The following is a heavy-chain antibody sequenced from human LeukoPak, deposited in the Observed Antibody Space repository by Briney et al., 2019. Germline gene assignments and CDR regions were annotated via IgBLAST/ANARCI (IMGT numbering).Heavy chain of an antibody. V-gene: IGHV5-51*01. CDR1: GYSFTNYW. J-gene: IGHJ6*02. D-gene: IGHD2-15*01. CDR3: ARGSREYYYYYGMDV. CDR2: IYPGDSDT. Sequence: GASLKISCEASGYSFTNYWIGWVRQMPGKGLEWMGIIYPGDSDTRYSPSFQGQVTISVDKSINTAHLQWSSLKASDTAIYYCARGSREYYYYYGMDVWGQGTTVTVSS.